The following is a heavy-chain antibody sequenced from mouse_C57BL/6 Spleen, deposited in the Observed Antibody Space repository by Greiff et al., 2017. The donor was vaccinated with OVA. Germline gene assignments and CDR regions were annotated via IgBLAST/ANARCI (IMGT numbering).Heavy chain of an antibody. J-gene: IGHJ4*01. V-gene: IGHV3-6*01. CDR1: GYSITSGYY. Sequence: EVQLEESGPGLVKPSQSLSLTCSATGYSITSGYYSYWIRQFPGNILEWMDYIRYDGSNNYNASLKNRTSITRDTSTNQFVLKLHSVTAEDTATYYSARGGGDYWGQGTSVTVSS. CDR2: IRYDGSN. CDR3: ARGGGDY.